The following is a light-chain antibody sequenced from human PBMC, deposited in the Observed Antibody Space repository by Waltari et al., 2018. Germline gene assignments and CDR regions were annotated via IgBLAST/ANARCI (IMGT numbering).Light chain of an antibody. CDR2: VNSDGSH. V-gene: IGLV4-69*01. CDR3: QTGGHGTWV. J-gene: IGLJ3*02. Sequence: QLVLTQSPSASAYLGASVKLTCTLSRGHSSNVLAWHQQQPEKGPRYLMKVNSDGSHSKGDKIPDRFSGSSSGAEHYLTISSLKSEDEADYYCQTGGHGTWVFGGGTKLTVL. CDR1: RGHSSNV.